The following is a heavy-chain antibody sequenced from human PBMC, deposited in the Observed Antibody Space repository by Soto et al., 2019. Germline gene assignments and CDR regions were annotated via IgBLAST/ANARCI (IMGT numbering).Heavy chain of an antibody. CDR2: IYPGDSDT. CDR3: ARLGAAAGVWYYYYGMDV. Sequence: PGESLKISCKGSGYSFTSYWIGWVRQMPGKGLEWMGIIYPGDSDTRYSPSFQGQVTISADKSISTAYLQWSSLKASDTAMYYCARLGAAAGVWYYYYGMDVWGQGTTVTVSS. CDR1: GYSFTSYW. J-gene: IGHJ6*02. D-gene: IGHD6-13*01. V-gene: IGHV5-51*01.